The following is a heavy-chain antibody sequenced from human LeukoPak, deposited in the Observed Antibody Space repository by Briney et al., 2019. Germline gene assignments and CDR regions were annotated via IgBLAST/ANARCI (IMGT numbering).Heavy chain of an antibody. CDR2: ISSNGGDT. CDR1: GFTFSTYP. CDR3: ARVRSYDSGVYYYDY. D-gene: IGHD3-22*01. V-gene: IGHV3-64*01. Sequence: GGSLRLSCVASGFTFSTYPMHWVRQAPGKGLEYVSAISSNGGDTYYTNSVKGRFTISRDNAKNTLYLQVGSLRAEDMAVYYCARVRSYDSGVYYYDYWGQGTLVTVSS. J-gene: IGHJ4*02.